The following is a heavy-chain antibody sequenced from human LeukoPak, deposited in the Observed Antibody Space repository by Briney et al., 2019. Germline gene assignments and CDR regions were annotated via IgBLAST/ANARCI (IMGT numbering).Heavy chain of an antibody. CDR2: TNHVGST. CDR3: ARHYYGRGSGSYYEDY. CDR1: GGSISSHY. V-gene: IGHV4-59*08. D-gene: IGHD1-26*01. J-gene: IGHJ4*02. Sequence: PSETLSLTCTVSGGSISSHYWSWIRQPPGKGLQWVGYTNHVGSTDYNPSLKSRVTISIDTSKNQFSLKLSSVTAADTAVYYWARHYYGRGSGSYYEDYWGQGTLVIVSS.